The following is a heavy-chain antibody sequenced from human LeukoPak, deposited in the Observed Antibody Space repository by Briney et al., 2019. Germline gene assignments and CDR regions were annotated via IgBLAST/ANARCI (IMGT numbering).Heavy chain of an antibody. D-gene: IGHD5-12*01. CDR1: GGTFSSYA. J-gene: IGHJ6*03. Sequence: SVKVSCXASGGTFSSYAISWVRQARGQGLEWMGGIIPIFGTANYAQKFQGRVTITADESTSTAYMELSSLRSEDTAVYYCARGGGYDYYYYYMDVWGKGTTVTVSS. CDR3: ARGGGYDYYYYYMDV. V-gene: IGHV1-69*01. CDR2: IIPIFGTA.